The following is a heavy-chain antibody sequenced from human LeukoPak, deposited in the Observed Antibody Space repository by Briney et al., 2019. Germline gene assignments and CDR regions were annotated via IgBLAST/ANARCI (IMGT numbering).Heavy chain of an antibody. V-gene: IGHV4-30-4*01. CDR2: IYYSGST. Sequence: PSETLSLTCTVSGGSISSGDYYWSWIRQPPGKGLEWIGYIYYSGSTYYDPSLKSRVTISVDTSKNQFSLKLSSVTAADTGVYYCVRASGVSGVDVWGRGTTVTVS. J-gene: IGHJ6*02. D-gene: IGHD7-27*01. CDR3: VRASGVSGVDV. CDR1: GGSISSGDYY.